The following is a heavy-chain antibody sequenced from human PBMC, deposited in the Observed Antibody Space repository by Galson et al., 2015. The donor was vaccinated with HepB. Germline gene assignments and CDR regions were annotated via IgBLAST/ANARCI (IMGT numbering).Heavy chain of an antibody. Sequence: SLRLSCAASGFSFSSHGMHWVRQAPGKELEWVAVIWHDGSNKYYTESVKGRFTISRDNSKNTLYLQMNSLRAEDTAMYYCARDSSNGWYKVGWFDPWGQGTLVTVSS. J-gene: IGHJ5*02. CDR3: ARDSSNGWYKVGWFDP. CDR1: GFSFSSHG. D-gene: IGHD6-19*01. V-gene: IGHV3-33*01. CDR2: IWHDGSNK.